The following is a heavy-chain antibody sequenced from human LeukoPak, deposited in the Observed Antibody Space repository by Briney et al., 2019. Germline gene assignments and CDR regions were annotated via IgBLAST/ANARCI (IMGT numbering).Heavy chain of an antibody. V-gene: IGHV3-66*01. D-gene: IGHD3-10*01. Sequence: PGGSLRLSCAASGFTVSSNYMNWVRQAPGKGLEWVSLIYSGGSTHYADSVKGRFTISRDNSKNTLYLQMNSLRAEDTAVYYCARDTPLYYGSGSYAFDIWGQGTMVTVSS. CDR2: IYSGGST. J-gene: IGHJ3*02. CDR1: GFTVSSNY. CDR3: ARDTPLYYGSGSYAFDI.